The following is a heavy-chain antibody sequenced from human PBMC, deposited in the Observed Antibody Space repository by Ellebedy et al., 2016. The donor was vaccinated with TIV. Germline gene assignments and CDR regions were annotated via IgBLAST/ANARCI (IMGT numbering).Heavy chain of an antibody. CDR3: AKDMVFGDGKWEIDV. D-gene: IGHD1-26*01. J-gene: IGHJ6*02. CDR2: INNGGRTT. CDR1: GFTFSGYA. V-gene: IGHV3-23*01. Sequence: PGGSLRLSCVASGFTFSGYAMSWVRQAPGKGLEWVSGINNGGRTTSYADSVKGLFTISRDNSRSTLYLQMNSLRAEDSAVYYCAKDMVFGDGKWEIDVWGQGTTVTVSS.